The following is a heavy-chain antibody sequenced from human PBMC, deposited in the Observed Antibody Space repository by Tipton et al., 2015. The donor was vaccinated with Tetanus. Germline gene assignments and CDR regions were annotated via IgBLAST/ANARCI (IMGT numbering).Heavy chain of an antibody. CDR2: SWYDGTDK. CDR3: AREADCSGGSCFSGGFDN. D-gene: IGHD2-15*01. J-gene: IGHJ4*02. CDR1: GLIFSSYG. V-gene: IGHV3-33*01. Sequence: SLRLSCAASGLIFSSYGIHWVRQAPGKGLEWVAVSWYDGTDKYYADSVKGRFTTSRDNSKNTLYLQMNSLRAEDTAVYYCAREADCSGGSCFSGGFDNWGQGTQVTVSS.